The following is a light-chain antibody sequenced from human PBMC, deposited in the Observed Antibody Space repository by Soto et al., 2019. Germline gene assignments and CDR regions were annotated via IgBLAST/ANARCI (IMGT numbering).Light chain of an antibody. J-gene: IGKJ4*01. CDR2: DAS. CDR1: QTIGRY. CDR3: QQSYSTPLT. Sequence: DIQMTQSPSSLSASVGDRVTITCRASQTIGRYLNWYQQKEGKAPTVLIYDASILQSGVPPRFSGSASGTEFTLTISSRQPEDFATYYCQQSYSTPLTFGGGTQVQI. V-gene: IGKV1-39*01.